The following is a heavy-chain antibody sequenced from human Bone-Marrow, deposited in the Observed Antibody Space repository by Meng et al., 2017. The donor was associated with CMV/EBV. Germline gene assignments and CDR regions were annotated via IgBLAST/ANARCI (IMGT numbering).Heavy chain of an antibody. CDR2: INPSGGST. D-gene: IGHD3-22*01. CDR1: GYTFTSYY. J-gene: IGHJ4*02. V-gene: IGHV1-46*01. CDR3: ARDYYDSSGYYLYLFDY. Sequence: QVQLVQSGAEVKKPGASVKVSCNASGYTFTSYYMHWVRQAPGQGLEWMGIINPSGGSTSYAQKFQGRVTMTTDTSTSTAYLELRSLRSDDTAVYYCARDYYDSSGYYLYLFDYWGQGTLVTVSS.